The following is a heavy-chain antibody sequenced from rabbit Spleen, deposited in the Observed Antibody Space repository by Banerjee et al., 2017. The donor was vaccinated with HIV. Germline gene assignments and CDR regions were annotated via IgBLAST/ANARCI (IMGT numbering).Heavy chain of an antibody. CDR3: ARDTGSSFSSYGMDL. CDR1: GVSFSGDSY. Sequence: QEQLEESGGDLVKPGASLTLTCIASGVSFSGDSYMCWVRQAPGKGLEWIACIDTGSNGFTYFASWAKGRFTISKTSSTTVTLQMTSLTAADTATYFCARDTGSSFSSYGMDLWGPGTLVTVS. J-gene: IGHJ6*01. CDR2: IDTGSNGFT. V-gene: IGHV1S45*01. D-gene: IGHD8-1*01.